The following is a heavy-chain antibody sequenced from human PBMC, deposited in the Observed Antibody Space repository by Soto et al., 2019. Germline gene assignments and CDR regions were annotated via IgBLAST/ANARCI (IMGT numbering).Heavy chain of an antibody. J-gene: IGHJ6*02. CDR3: ARERKTYYYGSGPSVGGMDV. CDR1: GGSISSYY. Sequence: QVQLQESGPGLVKPSETLSLTCTVSGGSISSYYWSWIRQPPGKGLEWIGYIYYSGSTNYNPSLTSRVTISVDTSKNQFSLKLSSVTAADTAVYYCARERKTYYYGSGPSVGGMDVWGQGTTVTVSS. D-gene: IGHD3-10*01. CDR2: IYYSGST. V-gene: IGHV4-59*01.